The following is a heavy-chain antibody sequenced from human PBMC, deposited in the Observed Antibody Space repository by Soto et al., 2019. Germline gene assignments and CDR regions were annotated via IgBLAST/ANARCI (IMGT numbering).Heavy chain of an antibody. Sequence: SVKVSCKASGFTFTGHYIHWVRQAPGQGLEWMGGIIPIFGTANYAQKFQGRVTITADESTSTAYMELSSLRSEDTAVYYCATPGIAARPGVGFDYWGQGTLVTVSS. J-gene: IGHJ4*02. CDR1: GFTFTGHY. V-gene: IGHV1-69*13. CDR3: ATPGIAARPGVGFDY. D-gene: IGHD6-6*01. CDR2: IIPIFGTA.